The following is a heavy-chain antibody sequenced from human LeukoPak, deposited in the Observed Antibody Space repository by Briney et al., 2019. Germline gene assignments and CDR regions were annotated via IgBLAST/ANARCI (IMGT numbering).Heavy chain of an antibody. CDR3: ASRIPYDSSSY. CDR2: ISSDGSST. D-gene: IGHD3-22*01. J-gene: IGHJ4*02. V-gene: IGHV3-74*01. Sequence: RGSLRLSCAASGFTFSGYWMHWVRQAPGKGLVWVSRISSDGSSTSYADSVKGRFTISRDNAKNTLYLQMNSLRAKDTAVYYCASRIPYDSSSYWGQGTLVTVSS. CDR1: GFTFSGYW.